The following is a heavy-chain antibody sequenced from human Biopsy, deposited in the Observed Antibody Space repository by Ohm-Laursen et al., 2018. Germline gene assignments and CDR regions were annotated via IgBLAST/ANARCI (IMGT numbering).Heavy chain of an antibody. J-gene: IGHJ4*02. CDR2: INQDGSEK. D-gene: IGHD2-15*01. Sequence: GSLRLSCSASGFTFSTYWMTWVRQAPGKGLEWVANINQDGSEKYYVDSVKGRFTISGDNAKDSLDLQMSSLRVEDTALYYCASAYQYCSATTCNGGYDFWGQGTLVTVSS. V-gene: IGHV3-7*01. CDR1: GFTFSTYW. CDR3: ASAYQYCSATTCNGGYDF.